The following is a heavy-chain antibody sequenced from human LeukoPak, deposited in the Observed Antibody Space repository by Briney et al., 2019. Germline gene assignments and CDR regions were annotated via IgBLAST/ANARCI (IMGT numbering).Heavy chain of an antibody. D-gene: IGHD3-10*01. CDR3: ARGVGSTEDY. V-gene: IGHV4-34*01. CDR1: GGSFSGDY. J-gene: IGHJ4*02. CDR2: INRSGST. Sequence: SETLSLTCAVYGGSFSGDYLSWVRQPPGKGLEWIAEINRSGSTNYNPSLKSRVTISMDTSKKQFSLRLSSVTAADTALYYCARGVGSTEDYWGQGTLVTVSS.